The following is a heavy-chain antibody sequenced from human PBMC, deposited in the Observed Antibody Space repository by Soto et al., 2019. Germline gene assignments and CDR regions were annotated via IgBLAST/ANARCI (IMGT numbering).Heavy chain of an antibody. J-gene: IGHJ5*01. D-gene: IGHD3-10*01. CDR1: GFTVSSNY. Sequence: EVQLVESGGGLVQPGGSLRLSCAASGFTVSSNYMSWVRQAPGKGLGWVSVVCSGDSIYYADSVKGSFTISRDNSKNQVFLEMSRLGAEDTAVYYCVRATRRFQFDSWGQATLVTVFS. V-gene: IGHV3-66*01. CDR2: VCSGDSI. CDR3: VRATRRFQFDS.